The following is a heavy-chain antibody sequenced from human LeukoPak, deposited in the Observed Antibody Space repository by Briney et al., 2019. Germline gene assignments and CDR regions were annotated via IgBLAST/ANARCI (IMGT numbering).Heavy chain of an antibody. CDR2: ISSSSSYI. CDR3: ARDRGSGWSPYFDY. CDR1: GFTFSGYS. D-gene: IGHD6-19*01. Sequence: GGSLRLSCAASGFTFSGYSMNWVRQAPGKGLEWVSSISSSSSYIYYADSVKGRFTISRDNSKNTLYLQMNSLRAEDTAVYYCARDRGSGWSPYFDYWGQGTLVTVSS. J-gene: IGHJ4*02. V-gene: IGHV3-21*01.